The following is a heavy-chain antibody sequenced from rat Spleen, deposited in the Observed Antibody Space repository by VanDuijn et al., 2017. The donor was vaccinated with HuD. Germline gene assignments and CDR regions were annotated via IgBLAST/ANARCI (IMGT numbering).Heavy chain of an antibody. CDR3: TTGDFYGGYSEGGAAY. CDR2: ISYDGSST. V-gene: IGHV5-20*01. D-gene: IGHD1-11*01. J-gene: IGHJ3*01. Sequence: EVQLVESGGGLVQPGRSMKLSCAASGFTFSNYDMAWVRQAPTKGLEWVASISYDGSSTYYRDSVKGRFTISRDNAKSTLYLQMDSLRSEDTATYYCTTGDFYGGYSEGGAAYWGQGTLVTVSS. CDR1: GFTFSNYD.